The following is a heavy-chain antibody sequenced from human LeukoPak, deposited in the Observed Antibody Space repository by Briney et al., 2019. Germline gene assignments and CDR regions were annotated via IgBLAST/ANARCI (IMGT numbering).Heavy chain of an antibody. D-gene: IGHD2-15*01. V-gene: IGHV3-21*01. CDR2: ISSSSSYI. CDR1: GFTLSSYS. CDR3: ARDIVVVVAATRGGFDY. Sequence: GGSLRLSCAASGFTLSSYSMNRVRQAPGKGLEWVSSISSSSSYIYYADSVKGRFTISRDNAKNSLYLQMNSLRAEDTAVYYCARDIVVVVAATRGGFDYWGQGTLVTVSS. J-gene: IGHJ4*02.